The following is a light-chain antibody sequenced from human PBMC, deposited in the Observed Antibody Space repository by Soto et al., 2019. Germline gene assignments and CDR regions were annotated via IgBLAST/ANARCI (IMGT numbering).Light chain of an antibody. CDR2: AAS. Sequence: EIVLTQFPGTLSLSPGERATLSCRPSQSISSSYLVWYQQKPGQAPRLLIYAASRRATGIPDRFSGSGSATEYTLTISRLEPEDSAVYYCQQQGTFGQGTKLEIK. V-gene: IGKV3-20*01. CDR3: QQQGT. J-gene: IGKJ2*01. CDR1: QSISSSY.